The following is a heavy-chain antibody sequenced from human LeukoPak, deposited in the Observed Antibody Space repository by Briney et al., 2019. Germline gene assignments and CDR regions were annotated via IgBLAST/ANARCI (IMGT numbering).Heavy chain of an antibody. CDR1: GGTFSSYA. D-gene: IGHD2-8*01. CDR3: ASLYCTTSNCYGPYYYYGMDV. J-gene: IGHJ6*02. CDR2: IIPILDIA. Sequence: GSSVKVSCKASGGTFSSYALSWVRQAPGQGLEWMGRIIPILDIASYAQKFQDRVTITADESTGTAYMELRSLTSEDTAVYYCASLYCTTSNCYGPYYYYGMDVWGQGTTVTVSS. V-gene: IGHV1-69*04.